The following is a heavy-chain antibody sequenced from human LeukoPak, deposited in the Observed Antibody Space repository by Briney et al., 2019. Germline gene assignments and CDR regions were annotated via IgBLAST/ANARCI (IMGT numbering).Heavy chain of an antibody. CDR1: GYTFTSYD. Sequence: ASVKVSCKASGYTFTSYDINWVRQATGQGLEWMGWMNPNSGNTGYAQKFQGRVTMTRNTSISTAYMELSSLRSEDTAVYYCARARVVIASSRYYYMDVWGKGTTVTVSS. CDR3: ARARVVIASSRYYYMDV. D-gene: IGHD2-21*01. CDR2: MNPNSGNT. J-gene: IGHJ6*03. V-gene: IGHV1-8*01.